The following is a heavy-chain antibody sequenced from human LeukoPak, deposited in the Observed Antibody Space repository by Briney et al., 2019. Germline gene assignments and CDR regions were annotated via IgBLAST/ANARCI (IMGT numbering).Heavy chain of an antibody. V-gene: IGHV5-51*01. Sequence: GESLKISCKASGYSFTTYWIGWVRQMPGRGLEWMGMIYPGDFDTKYSPSFQGQVTISVDRSVTTAYLQWSSLRVSDSAMYYCARLHSSSYSHLDYWGQGTLVTVSS. CDR2: IYPGDFDT. D-gene: IGHD6-13*01. J-gene: IGHJ4*02. CDR3: ARLHSSSYSHLDY. CDR1: GYSFTTYW.